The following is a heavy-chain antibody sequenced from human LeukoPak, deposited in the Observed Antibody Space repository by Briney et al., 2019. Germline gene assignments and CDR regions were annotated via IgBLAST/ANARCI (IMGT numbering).Heavy chain of an antibody. V-gene: IGHV1-46*01. D-gene: IGHD6-6*01. CDR1: GYTFTSYY. Sequence: RASVKVSCKASGYTFTSYYMHWVRQAPGQGLEWMGIINPSGGSTSYAQKFQGRVTMTRDTSISQASIEPSRLRSDGPAEAYCARGAGSYSSSSEGPYYYYYMDVWGKGTTVTVSS. J-gene: IGHJ6*03. CDR2: INPSGGST. CDR3: ARGAGSYSSSSEGPYYYYYMDV.